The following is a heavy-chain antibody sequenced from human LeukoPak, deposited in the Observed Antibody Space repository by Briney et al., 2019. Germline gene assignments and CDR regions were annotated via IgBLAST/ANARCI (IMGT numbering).Heavy chain of an antibody. V-gene: IGHV4-39*01. CDR3: ARAQGNGLIDF. CDR2: IYYSGNT. D-gene: IGHD3/OR15-3a*01. Sequence: PSETLSLTCTVSGDSISSSKKYWGWVRQPPGKGLVWIGSIYYSGNTYYNPSLKSRVTISLDTSRNQFSLRLSSVTAADTPDYYCARAQGNGLIDFWGQGTLVTVSS. J-gene: IGHJ4*02. CDR1: GDSISSSKKY.